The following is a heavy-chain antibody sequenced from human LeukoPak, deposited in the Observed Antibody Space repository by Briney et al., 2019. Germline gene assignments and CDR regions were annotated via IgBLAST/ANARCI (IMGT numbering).Heavy chain of an antibody. CDR3: ARGGSQGSDSYYFAY. J-gene: IGHJ4*02. D-gene: IGHD3-10*01. Sequence: GGSLRLSCAASGLTFSIYAMHWVRQAPGKGPEWVAAISYDGDNKYYTDSVKGRFTISRDNSMNTLFLQMNSLRAEDTAVYYCARGGSQGSDSYYFAYCGQGTLVTVSS. V-gene: IGHV3-30-3*01. CDR1: GLTFSIYA. CDR2: ISYDGDNK.